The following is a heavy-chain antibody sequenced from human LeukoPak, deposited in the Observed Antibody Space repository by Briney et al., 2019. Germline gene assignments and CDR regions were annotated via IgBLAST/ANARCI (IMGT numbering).Heavy chain of an antibody. J-gene: IGHJ4*02. V-gene: IGHV4-39*07. CDR1: GGSISSRSYY. D-gene: IGHD5-18*01. CDR2: IYYSGTT. CDR3: ARATWIQLWLLDY. Sequence: PSETLSLTCTVSGGSISSRSYYWGWIRQPPGKGLEWIGSIYYSGTTYYNPSLKSRVTLSVDTSKNQFSLRLSSVTAADTALYYCARATWIQLWLLDYWGQGTLVTVSS.